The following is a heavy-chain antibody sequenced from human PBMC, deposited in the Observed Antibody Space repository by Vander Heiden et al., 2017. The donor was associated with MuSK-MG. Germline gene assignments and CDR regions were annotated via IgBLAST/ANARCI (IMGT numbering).Heavy chain of an antibody. Sequence: EVQLVESGGGLVQAGGSLSPSCAASGFSVSSIHMSWVRQAPGKGLQWVSVIYSGGTIYYADSVKGRVTISRDISRNTLYLQMNSLRPEDTAVYYCARGGVPATNYYMVVWGQGTTVTVSS. CDR1: GFSVSSIH. CDR3: ARGGVPATNYYMVV. V-gene: IGHV3-66*02. CDR2: IYSGGTI. D-gene: IGHD1-1*01. J-gene: IGHJ6*03.